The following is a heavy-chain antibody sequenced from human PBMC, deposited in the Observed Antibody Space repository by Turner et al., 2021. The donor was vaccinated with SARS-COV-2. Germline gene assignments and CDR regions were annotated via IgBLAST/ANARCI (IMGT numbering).Heavy chain of an antibody. CDR3: ATGVAVAGTPSKYYYYYGMDV. Sequence: PGKGLEWMGGFDPEDGETIYAQKFQGRVTMTEDTSTDTAYMELSSLRSEDTAVYYCATGVAVAGTPSKYYYYYGMDVWGQGTTVTVSS. J-gene: IGHJ6*02. V-gene: IGHV1-24*01. D-gene: IGHD6-19*01. CDR2: FDPEDGET.